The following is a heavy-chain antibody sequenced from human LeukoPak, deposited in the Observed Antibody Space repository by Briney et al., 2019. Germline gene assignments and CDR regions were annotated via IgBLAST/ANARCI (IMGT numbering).Heavy chain of an antibody. Sequence: SETLSLTCTVSGYTISSGDSWGWIRPPPGKGLGWVGSMYQSGSTYYNPSLKSRVTISVDTSKNQFSLKLSSLTAADTAVYYCARDPYCSSTSCYPFDSWGQGTLVTVSS. D-gene: IGHD2-2*01. CDR1: GYTISSGDS. J-gene: IGHJ4*02. CDR2: MYQSGST. CDR3: ARDPYCSSTSCYPFDS. V-gene: IGHV4-38-2*02.